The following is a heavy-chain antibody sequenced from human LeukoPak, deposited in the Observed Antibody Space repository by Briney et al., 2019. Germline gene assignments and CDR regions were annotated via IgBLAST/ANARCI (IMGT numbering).Heavy chain of an antibody. CDR1: GYTFTGYY. D-gene: IGHD4/OR15-4a*01. CDR2: INPNSGGT. V-gene: IGHV1-2*05. Sequence: ASVTVSLKASGYTFTGYYMHWVRQAPGQGLELMGRINPNSGGTNYAQKFQGRVTMTRDTSISTAYMELSRLRSDDTVVYYCRTDSYGDYGDYIDYWGQGTLVTVSS. J-gene: IGHJ4*01. CDR3: RTDSYGDYGDYIDY.